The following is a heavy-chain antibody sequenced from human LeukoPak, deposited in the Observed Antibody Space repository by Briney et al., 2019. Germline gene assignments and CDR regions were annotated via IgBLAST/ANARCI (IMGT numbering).Heavy chain of an antibody. Sequence: PGGSLRLSCAASGFTFSDYYMSWIRQAPGKGLEWVSYLSSSGSTKYYADSVKGRFTVSRDNAKNSLDLQMNSLRADDTAVYYCARDSTSVGAFDPWGQGALVTVSS. V-gene: IGHV3-11*01. CDR1: GFTFSDYY. CDR2: LSSSGSTK. CDR3: ARDSTSVGAFDP. J-gene: IGHJ5*02.